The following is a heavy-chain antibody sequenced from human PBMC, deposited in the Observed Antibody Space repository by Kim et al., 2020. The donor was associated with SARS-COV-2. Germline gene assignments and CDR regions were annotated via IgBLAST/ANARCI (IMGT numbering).Heavy chain of an antibody. Sequence: GGSLRLSCAASGFTFSSYAMHWVRQAPGKGLEWVAVISYDGSNKYYADSVKGRFTISRDNSKNTLYLQMNSLRAEDTAVYYCARDLKPYCSSTSCHYGMDVWGQGTTVTVSS. CDR3: ARDLKPYCSSTSCHYGMDV. J-gene: IGHJ6*02. CDR2: ISYDGSNK. D-gene: IGHD2-2*01. V-gene: IGHV3-30-3*01. CDR1: GFTFSSYA.